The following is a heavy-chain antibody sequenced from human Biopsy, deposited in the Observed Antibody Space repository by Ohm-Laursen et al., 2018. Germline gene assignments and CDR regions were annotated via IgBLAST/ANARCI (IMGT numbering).Heavy chain of an antibody. CDR2: ISYNERT. CDR1: GASVKTSGYF. D-gene: IGHD3-9*01. Sequence: SQTLSLTCRVSGASVKTSGYFWAWIRQRPGKGLEWIGYISYNERTHYNPSLTSRLAISFDTSNNRISLQLRSVSVADTAAYYCVREPKTGTAEAWYFDLWGRGSPVTVPS. J-gene: IGHJ2*01. CDR3: VREPKTGTAEAWYFDL. V-gene: IGHV4-31*03.